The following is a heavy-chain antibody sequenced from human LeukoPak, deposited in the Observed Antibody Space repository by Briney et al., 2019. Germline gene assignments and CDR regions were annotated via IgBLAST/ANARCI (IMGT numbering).Heavy chain of an antibody. V-gene: IGHV6-1*01. Sequence: SQTLSLTCAISGDSVSSNSAACNWIRQFPSRGLEWLGRTYYRSQWYKDEAVSVKSRITINPATPKTQLSLQLNSVTPEDTAVYYCAREKAGTYCFDYWGQGNLVTVSS. J-gene: IGHJ4*02. D-gene: IGHD1-1*01. CDR1: GDSVSSNSAA. CDR2: TYYRSQWYK. CDR3: AREKAGTYCFDY.